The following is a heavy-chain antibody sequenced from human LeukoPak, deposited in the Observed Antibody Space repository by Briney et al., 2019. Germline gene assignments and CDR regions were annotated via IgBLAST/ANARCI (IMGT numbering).Heavy chain of an antibody. CDR3: ARDFPNLLLWFGEPHFDY. V-gene: IGHV1-18*01. CDR1: GYTFTTYG. CDR2: ISAYNGNT. J-gene: IGHJ4*02. D-gene: IGHD3-10*01. Sequence: ASVKVSCKASGYTFTTYGISWVRQAPGQGLEWMGWISAYNGNTNYAQKLQGRVTMTTDTSTSTAYMELRSLRSDDTAVYYCARDFPNLLLWFGEPHFDYWGQGTLVTVSS.